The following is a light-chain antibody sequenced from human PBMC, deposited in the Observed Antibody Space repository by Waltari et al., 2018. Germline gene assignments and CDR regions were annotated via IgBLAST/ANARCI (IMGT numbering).Light chain of an antibody. CDR2: GST. CDR3: QSYDTSLSVV. J-gene: IGLJ3*02. CDR1: GSNIGAGYD. Sequence: QSVLTQPPSVSGAPGPRVTISCTGSGSNIGAGYDVHWYQQLPRAAPKLPIYGSTSRPLGVPARFFGSTSGTSASLAITGLQAEDEADYYCQSYDTSLSVVFGGGTKLTVL. V-gene: IGLV1-40*01.